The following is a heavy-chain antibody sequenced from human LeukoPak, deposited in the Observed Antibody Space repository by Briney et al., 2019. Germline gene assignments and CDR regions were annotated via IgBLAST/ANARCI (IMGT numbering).Heavy chain of an antibody. CDR3: ARDLTMVRGGPD. J-gene: IGHJ4*02. CDR2: ISYDGSNK. V-gene: IGHV3-30*04. Sequence: GGSLRLSCAASGFTFSSYAMHWVRQAPGKGLEWVAVISYDGSNKYYADSVKGRFTISRDNSKNTLYLQMNSLRAEDTAVYYCARDLTMVRGGPDWGQGTLATVSS. D-gene: IGHD3-10*01. CDR1: GFTFSSYA.